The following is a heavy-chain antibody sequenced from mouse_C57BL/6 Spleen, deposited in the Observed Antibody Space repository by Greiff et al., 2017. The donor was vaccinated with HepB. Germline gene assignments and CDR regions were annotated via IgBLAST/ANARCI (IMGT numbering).Heavy chain of an antibody. Sequence: QVQLKQPGAELVKPGASVKLSCKASGYTFTSYWMHWVKQRPGQGLEWIGMIHPNSGSTNYNEKFKSKATLTVDKSSSTAYMQLSSLTSEDSAVYYCARAYRTYSNYGWFAYWGQGTLVTVSA. CDR2: IHPNSGST. CDR1: GYTFTSYW. CDR3: ARAYRTYSNYGWFAY. J-gene: IGHJ3*01. V-gene: IGHV1-64*01. D-gene: IGHD2-5*01.